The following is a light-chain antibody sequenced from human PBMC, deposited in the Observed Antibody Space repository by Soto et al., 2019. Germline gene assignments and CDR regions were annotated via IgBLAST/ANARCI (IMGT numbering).Light chain of an antibody. CDR1: SSDVGGYNY. CDR3: SSYTSSSTPRV. CDR2: EVS. J-gene: IGLJ1*01. Sequence: QSVLTQPASVSGSPGQSITISCTGTSSDVGGYNYVSWYQQHPGKAPKLMIYEVSNRPSGVSNRFSGSKSGNTASLTISGLQAEDEADYYCSSYTSSSTPRVFGTGTQLTVL. V-gene: IGLV2-14*01.